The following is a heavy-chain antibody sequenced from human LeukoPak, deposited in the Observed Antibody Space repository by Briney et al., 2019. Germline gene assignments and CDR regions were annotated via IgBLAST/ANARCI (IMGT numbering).Heavy chain of an antibody. J-gene: IGHJ4*02. Sequence: PSETLSLTCAVYGGSFSGYYWSWIRQPPGKGLEWIGEINHSGSTNYNPSLKSRVTISVDTSKNQFSLKLSSVTAADTAVYYCARDLTYCSSTSCYSRGFDYWGQGTLVTVSS. V-gene: IGHV4-34*01. D-gene: IGHD2-2*02. CDR3: ARDLTYCSSTSCYSRGFDY. CDR2: INHSGST. CDR1: GGSFSGYY.